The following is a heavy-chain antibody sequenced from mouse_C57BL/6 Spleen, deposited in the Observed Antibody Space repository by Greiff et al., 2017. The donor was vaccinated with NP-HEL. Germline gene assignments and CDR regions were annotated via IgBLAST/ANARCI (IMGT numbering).Heavy chain of an antibody. CDR3: AITTVVAGGYYAMDY. D-gene: IGHD1-1*01. CDR1: GFTFSDYG. V-gene: IGHV5-17*01. CDR2: ISSGSSTI. Sequence: EVKLMESGGGLVKPGGSLKLSCAASGFTFSDYGMHWVRQAPEKGLEWVAYISSGSSTIYYADTVKGRFTISRDNAKNTLFLQMTSLRSEDTAMYYCAITTVVAGGYYAMDYWGQGTSVTVSS. J-gene: IGHJ4*01.